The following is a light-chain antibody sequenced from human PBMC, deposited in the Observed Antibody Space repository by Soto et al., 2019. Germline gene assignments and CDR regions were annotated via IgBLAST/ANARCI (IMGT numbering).Light chain of an antibody. V-gene: IGKV3-20*01. CDR3: QQYGGSGT. CDR1: QSVSSSY. CDR2: GAS. J-gene: IGKJ1*01. Sequence: EIVLTQSPGTLSLSPGERATLSCRASQSVSSSYLAWYQQKPGQAPRLLIYGASSRATGIPDRFSGSGSGTDFTLTITRLEPEDFAVYYCQQYGGSGTFGQGTKVDIK.